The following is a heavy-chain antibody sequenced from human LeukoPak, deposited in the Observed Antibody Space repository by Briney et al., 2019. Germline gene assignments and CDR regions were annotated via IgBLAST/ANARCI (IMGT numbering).Heavy chain of an antibody. CDR1: GYSFSSYW. CDR3: ARHMLVGAPVHFQH. CDR2: SDVSDSYT. D-gene: IGHD1-26*01. V-gene: IGHV5-10-1*01. Sequence: GESLKISCKGSGYSFSSYWISWVRQMPGKGLEWMGRSDVSDSYTNYSPSFQGHVTISADKSIRTAYLQWSSLKASDTAMYYCARHMLVGAPVHFQHWGQGSLVTVSS. J-gene: IGHJ1*01.